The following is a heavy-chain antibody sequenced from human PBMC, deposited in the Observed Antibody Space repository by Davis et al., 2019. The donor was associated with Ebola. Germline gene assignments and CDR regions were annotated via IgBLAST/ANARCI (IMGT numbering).Heavy chain of an antibody. Sequence: MPSETLSLTCAVYGGSFSDYYWSWIRQPPGKGLEWIGEINHSGSTNYNPSLKSRVTISVDKSKNQFSLKLSSVTAADTAVYYCARASYGLKGGPSHYYYGMDVWGQGTTVTVSS. V-gene: IGHV4-34*01. CDR1: GGSFSDYY. J-gene: IGHJ6*02. D-gene: IGHD3-10*01. CDR2: INHSGST. CDR3: ARASYGLKGGPSHYYYGMDV.